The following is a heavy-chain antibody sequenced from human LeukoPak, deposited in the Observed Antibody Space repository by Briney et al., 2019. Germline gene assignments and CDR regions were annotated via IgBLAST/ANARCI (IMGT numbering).Heavy chain of an antibody. Sequence: GGSLRLSCAASGFTFSNAWMSWVRQAPGKGLEWVGRIKSKTDGGTTDYAAPVKGRFTISRDNSKNTLYLQMNSLRAEDTAVYYCAKDGVIASYDILTGYYFDYWGQGTLVTVSS. CDR3: AKDGVIASYDILTGYYFDY. D-gene: IGHD3-9*01. CDR2: IKSKTDGGTT. J-gene: IGHJ4*02. CDR1: GFTFSNAW. V-gene: IGHV3-15*01.